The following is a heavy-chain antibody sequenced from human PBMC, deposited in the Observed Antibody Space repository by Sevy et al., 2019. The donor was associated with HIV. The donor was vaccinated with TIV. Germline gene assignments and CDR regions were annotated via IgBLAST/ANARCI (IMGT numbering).Heavy chain of an antibody. CDR1: GFTFSSYS. J-gene: IGHJ6*02. Sequence: GGSLRLSCAASGFTFSSYSMNWVRQAPGKGLEWVSYISSSSSTIYYADSVKGRFTISRDNAKNSLYLQMNSLRAEDTAVYYCARDLVVVPAAMAPNIVVVVAARDGMDVWGQGTTVTVS. V-gene: IGHV3-48*01. CDR3: ARDLVVVPAAMAPNIVVVVAARDGMDV. CDR2: ISSSSSTI. D-gene: IGHD2-15*01.